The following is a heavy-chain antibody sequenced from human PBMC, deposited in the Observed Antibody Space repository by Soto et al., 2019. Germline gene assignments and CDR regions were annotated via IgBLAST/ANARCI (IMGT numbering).Heavy chain of an antibody. J-gene: IGHJ6*02. V-gene: IGHV3-33*01. Sequence: GGSLRLSCAASGFTFSSYGMHWVRQAPGKGLEWVAVIWYDGSNKYYADSVKGRFTISRDNSKNTLYLQMNSLRAEDTAVYYCARRGGVSGDYVENYYYYYGMDVWGQGTTVTVSS. D-gene: IGHD4-17*01. CDR2: IWYDGSNK. CDR1: GFTFSSYG. CDR3: ARRGGVSGDYVENYYYYYGMDV.